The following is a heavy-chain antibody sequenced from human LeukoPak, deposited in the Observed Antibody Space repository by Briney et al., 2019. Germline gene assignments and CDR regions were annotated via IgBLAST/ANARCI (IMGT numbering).Heavy chain of an antibody. J-gene: IGHJ4*02. CDR2: ISADSAAT. V-gene: IGHV3-53*01. CDR1: GFTVRSNY. CDR3: ARKSASGNYPLDY. Sequence: PGGSLRLSCAASGFTVRSNYMSWVRQAPGKGLEWVSVISADSAATFYADSVKGRFTISRDNGRNTVFLQMSSLRAEDTALYYCARKSASGNYPLDYWGQGTLVTVSS. D-gene: IGHD3-10*01.